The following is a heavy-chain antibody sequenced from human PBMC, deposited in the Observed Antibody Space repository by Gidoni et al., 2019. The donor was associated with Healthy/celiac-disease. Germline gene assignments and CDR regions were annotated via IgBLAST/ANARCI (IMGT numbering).Heavy chain of an antibody. Sequence: EVQLVESGGGVVRPGGSLRLYCAAPGFTFDDHGMSWVRQVPGKGLECVSGINWNGGSTGYADSVKGRFTISRDNAKNSLYLQMNSLRAEDTALYHCARGNYGGNSRFEYWGQGTLVTVSS. CDR1: GFTFDDHG. CDR3: ARGNYGGNSRFEY. D-gene: IGHD4-17*01. V-gene: IGHV3-20*01. CDR2: INWNGGST. J-gene: IGHJ4*02.